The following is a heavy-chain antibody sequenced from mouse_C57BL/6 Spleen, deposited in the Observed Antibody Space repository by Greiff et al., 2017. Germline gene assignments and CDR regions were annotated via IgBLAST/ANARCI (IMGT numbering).Heavy chain of an antibody. CDR2: INPNNGGT. CDR3: ARGWDYYGSPDY. D-gene: IGHD1-1*01. CDR1: GYTFTDYN. J-gene: IGHJ2*01. V-gene: IGHV1-22*01. Sequence: EVQLQQSGPELVKPGASVKMSCKASGYTFTDYNMHWVKQSHGKSLEWIGYINPNNGGTSYNQKFKGKATLTVNKSSSTAYMELRSLTSEDSAVYYCARGWDYYGSPDYWGQGTTLTVSS.